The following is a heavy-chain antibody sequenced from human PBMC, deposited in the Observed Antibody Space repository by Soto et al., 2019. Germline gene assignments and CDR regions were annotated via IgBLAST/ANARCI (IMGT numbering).Heavy chain of an antibody. J-gene: IGHJ6*02. Sequence: GWSLRLSCASSVFTFSSYSMNWVRQAPGKGLEWVSSISSSSSYIYYADSVKGRFTISRDNAKNSLYLQMNSLRAEDTAVYYCARDPPQHGDFWSGSYFYYYYYGMDVWGQGTTVTVSS. CDR1: VFTFSSYS. CDR3: ARDPPQHGDFWSGSYFYYYYYGMDV. V-gene: IGHV3-21*01. D-gene: IGHD3-3*01. CDR2: ISSSSSYI.